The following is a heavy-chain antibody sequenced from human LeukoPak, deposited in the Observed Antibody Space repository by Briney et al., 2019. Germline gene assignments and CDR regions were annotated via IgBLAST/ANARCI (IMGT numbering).Heavy chain of an antibody. CDR3: AKGMPGSSSFDY. Sequence: PGGSLRLSSAASGFTFDDYAMHWVRQAPGKGLEWVSGISWNSGSIGYADSVKGRFTISRDNAKNSLYLQMNSLRAEDTALYYCAKGMPGSSSFDYWGQGTLVTVSS. J-gene: IGHJ4*02. D-gene: IGHD3-10*01. CDR1: GFTFDDYA. CDR2: ISWNSGSI. V-gene: IGHV3-9*01.